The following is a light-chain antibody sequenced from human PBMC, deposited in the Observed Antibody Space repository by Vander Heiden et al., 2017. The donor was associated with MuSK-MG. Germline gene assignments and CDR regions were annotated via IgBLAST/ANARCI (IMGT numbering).Light chain of an antibody. Sequence: SYVLPQPPAVSVAPGQPARHNCGADNIGSRNVHCYHQRPGQAPVLVVYDDSDRPSGIPERYSGSNSGNTATLTSSRVEAGEEADYFCQVWDRVSDHWVFGGGTRLTVL. CDR2: DDS. CDR3: QVWDRVSDHWV. CDR1: NIGSRN. V-gene: IGLV3-21*02. J-gene: IGLJ3*02.